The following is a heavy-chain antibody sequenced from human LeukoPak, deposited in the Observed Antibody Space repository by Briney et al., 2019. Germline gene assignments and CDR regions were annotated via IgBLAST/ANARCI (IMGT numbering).Heavy chain of an antibody. V-gene: IGHV3-30*02. J-gene: IGHJ4*02. D-gene: IGHD3-22*01. Sequence: GGSLRLSCAASGFTFSSYGMHWVRQAPGKGLEWVAFIRYDGSNKYYADSVKGRFTISRDNSKNTLYLQMNSLRAEDTAVYYCAKAYDSSGYYYYPDYWGQGTLVTVSS. CDR2: IRYDGSNK. CDR1: GFTFSSYG. CDR3: AKAYDSSGYYYYPDY.